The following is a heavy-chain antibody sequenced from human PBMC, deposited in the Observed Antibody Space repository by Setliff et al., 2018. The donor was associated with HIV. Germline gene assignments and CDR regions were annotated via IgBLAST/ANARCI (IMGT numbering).Heavy chain of an antibody. Sequence: PSETLSLTCTVSGGSISSSSYYWGWIRQPPGKGLEWIGNIYYSGSTNYNPSLKSRVTISVDTSKNQFSLKLSSVTAADTAVYYCASPASESSTVKGADYWGQGTLVTVSS. CDR3: ASPASESSTVKGADY. CDR1: GGSISSSSYY. J-gene: IGHJ4*02. V-gene: IGHV4-39*01. CDR2: IYYSGST. D-gene: IGHD6-13*01.